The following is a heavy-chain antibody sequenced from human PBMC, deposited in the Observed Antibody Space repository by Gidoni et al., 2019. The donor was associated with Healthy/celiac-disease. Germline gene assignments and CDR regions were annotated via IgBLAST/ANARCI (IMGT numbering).Heavy chain of an antibody. D-gene: IGHD6-13*01. Sequence: QVQLQQWGAGLFKPSATLSLSCAFYVGSFSGYYWSWIRQPPGKGLEWIGEINHSGSTNYNPSLKSRGTISVDTSKNQFSLKLSSVTAADTAVYYCARGTYSSSWYRTAEYFQHWGQGTLVTVSS. J-gene: IGHJ1*01. CDR1: VGSFSGYY. V-gene: IGHV4-34*01. CDR3: ARGTYSSSWYRTAEYFQH. CDR2: INHSGST.